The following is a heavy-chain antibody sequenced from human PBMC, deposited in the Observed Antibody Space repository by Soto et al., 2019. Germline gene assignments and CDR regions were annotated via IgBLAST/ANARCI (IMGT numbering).Heavy chain of an antibody. J-gene: IGHJ5*02. V-gene: IGHV4-34*01. CDR3: ARGMGVRFLEWPRKYNWFDP. D-gene: IGHD3-3*01. Sequence: PSETLSLTCAVYGGSFSGYYWSWIRQPPGKGLEWIGEINHSGSTNYNPSLKSRVTISVDTSKNQFSLKLSSVTAADTAVYYCARGMGVRFLEWPRKYNWFDPWGQGTLVTVSS. CDR1: GGSFSGYY. CDR2: INHSGST.